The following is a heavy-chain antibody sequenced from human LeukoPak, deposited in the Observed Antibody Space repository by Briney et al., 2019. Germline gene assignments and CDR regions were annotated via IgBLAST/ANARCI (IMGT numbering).Heavy chain of an antibody. CDR3: AKDGGSGSYLYYYYYYMDV. Sequence: GGSLRLSCAASGFTFSSYGMHWVRQAPGKGLEWVAFIRYDGSNKYYADSVKGRFTISRDNSKNTLYLQMNSLRAEDTAVYYCAKDGGSGSYLYYYYYYMDVWGKGTTVTVSS. V-gene: IGHV3-30*02. CDR2: IRYDGSNK. CDR1: GFTFSSYG. D-gene: IGHD3-10*01. J-gene: IGHJ6*03.